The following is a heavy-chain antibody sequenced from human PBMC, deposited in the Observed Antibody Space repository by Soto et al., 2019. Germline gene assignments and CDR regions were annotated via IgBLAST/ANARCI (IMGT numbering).Heavy chain of an antibody. CDR3: AREGPGRYCSGGSCYRDWYFDL. Sequence: GGSLRLSCAASGFTFSSYWMHWVRQAPGKGLVWVSRINSDGSSTSYADSVKGRFTISRDNAKNTLYLQMNSLRAEDTAVYYCAREGPGRYCSGGSCYRDWYFDLWGRGTLVTVSS. CDR2: INSDGSST. J-gene: IGHJ2*01. CDR1: GFTFSSYW. V-gene: IGHV3-74*01. D-gene: IGHD2-15*01.